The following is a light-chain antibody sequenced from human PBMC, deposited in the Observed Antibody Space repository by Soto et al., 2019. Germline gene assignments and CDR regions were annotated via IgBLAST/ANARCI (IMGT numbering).Light chain of an antibody. Sequence: QSALTQPASVSGSPGQSITISCTGTSSDIGGYNSVSWFQQHPGKAPKLMISEVSNRPSGVSNRFSGSKVDNTASLTISGLQAEDEADYYCASYTTTGTVLFGAGTKVTVL. CDR2: EVS. CDR1: SSDIGGYNS. J-gene: IGLJ2*01. V-gene: IGLV2-14*01. CDR3: ASYTTTGTVL.